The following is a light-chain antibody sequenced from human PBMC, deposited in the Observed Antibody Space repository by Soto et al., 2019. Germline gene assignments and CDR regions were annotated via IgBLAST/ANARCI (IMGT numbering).Light chain of an antibody. Sequence: EIVMTQSPATLSVSPGETASLSCRASQSAGNFLAWYQQKPGRAPRLLIYYISTRATGIPARFSGSGSGTEFTLTINSLQSEDFAVYYCQQYNNWVTFGQGTRLEIK. CDR1: QSAGNF. CDR2: YIS. CDR3: QQYNNWVT. V-gene: IGKV3D-15*01. J-gene: IGKJ5*01.